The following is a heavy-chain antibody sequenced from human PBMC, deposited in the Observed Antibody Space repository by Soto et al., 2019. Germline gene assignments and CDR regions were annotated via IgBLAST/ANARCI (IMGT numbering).Heavy chain of an antibody. CDR1: GYSFTSYW. CDR2: IDPSDSYT. J-gene: IGHJ3*02. Sequence: GESLKISCKGSGYSFTSYWIGRVRQMPWKGLEWIGRIDPSDSYTNYSPSFQGHVTISADKSISTAYLQWSSLKASDTAMYYCARRIMSSYDAFDIWGQGTMVTVSS. D-gene: IGHD3-16*01. CDR3: ARRIMSSYDAFDI. V-gene: IGHV5-10-1*01.